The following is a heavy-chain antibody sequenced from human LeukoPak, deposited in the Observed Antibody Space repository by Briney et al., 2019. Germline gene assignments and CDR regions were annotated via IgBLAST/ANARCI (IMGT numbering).Heavy chain of an antibody. Sequence: VASVKVSCKASGGTFSIYAISWVRQAPGQGLEWMGRIIPILDIANYAQKFQGRVTITADKSTNTAYMVLSSLRSDDTAVYYCAANSRYNSYGMDVWGRGTTVTVSS. D-gene: IGHD4-4*01. CDR1: GGTFSIYA. CDR3: AANSRYNSYGMDV. J-gene: IGHJ6*02. CDR2: IIPILDIA. V-gene: IGHV1-69*04.